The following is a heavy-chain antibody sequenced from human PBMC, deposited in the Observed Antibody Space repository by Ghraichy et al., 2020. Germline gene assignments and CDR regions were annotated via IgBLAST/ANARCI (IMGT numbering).Heavy chain of an antibody. D-gene: IGHD6-19*01. J-gene: IGHJ4*02. CDR2: IWYDGSNK. V-gene: IGHV3-33*01. CDR1: GFTFSSYG. Sequence: GGSLRLSCAASGFTFSSYGMHWVRQAPGKGLEWVAVIWYDGSNKYYADSVKGRFTISRDNSKNTLYLQMNSLRAEDTAVYYCARASFGGIAVAGTLGYWGQGTLVTVSS. CDR3: ARASFGGIAVAGTLGY.